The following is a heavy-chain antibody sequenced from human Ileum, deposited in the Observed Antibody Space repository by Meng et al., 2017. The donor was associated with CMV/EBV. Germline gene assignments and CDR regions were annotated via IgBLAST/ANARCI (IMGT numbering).Heavy chain of an antibody. CDR3: ASAPCTSRFAPRGVDV. CDR1: GFTFSNYA. V-gene: IGHV3-30*02. Sequence: GGSLRLSCAASGFTFSNYARHWTRQAPDTGLERVSFIRFDGSDQYYAGSVKGRFTTSRDNSLNTLFLQMKSLRPEDTAVYYCASAPCTSRFAPRGVDVWGQRTTVTVSS. CDR2: IRFDGSDQ. J-gene: IGHJ6*02. D-gene: IGHD3-10*02.